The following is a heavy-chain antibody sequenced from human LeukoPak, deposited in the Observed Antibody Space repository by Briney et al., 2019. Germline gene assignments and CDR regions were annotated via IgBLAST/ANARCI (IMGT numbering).Heavy chain of an antibody. CDR1: GGSFSGYY. Sequence: PPETLSLTCAVYGGSFSGYYWSWIRQPPGKGLEWIGEINHSGSTNYNPSLKSRVTISVDTSKNQFSLKLSSVTAADTAVYYCARGLGRGLKITPGDYWGQGTLVTVSS. V-gene: IGHV4-34*01. J-gene: IGHJ4*02. CDR2: INHSGST. D-gene: IGHD1-14*01. CDR3: ARGLGRGLKITPGDY.